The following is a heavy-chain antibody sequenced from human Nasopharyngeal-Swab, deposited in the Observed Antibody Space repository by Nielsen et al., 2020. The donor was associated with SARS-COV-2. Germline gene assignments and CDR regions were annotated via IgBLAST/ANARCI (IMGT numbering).Heavy chain of an antibody. J-gene: IGHJ6*03. CDR2: ISGSGGST. CDR1: GFTFSSYA. V-gene: IGHV3-23*01. D-gene: IGHD3-16*01. Sequence: GESLKISCAASGFTFSSYAMNWVRQAPGKGLEWVSAISGSGGSTYYADSVKGRFTISRDNSKNTLYLQMNSLRAEDTAVYYCAKGGGYYYYYMDVWGKGTTVTVSS. CDR3: AKGGGYYYYYMDV.